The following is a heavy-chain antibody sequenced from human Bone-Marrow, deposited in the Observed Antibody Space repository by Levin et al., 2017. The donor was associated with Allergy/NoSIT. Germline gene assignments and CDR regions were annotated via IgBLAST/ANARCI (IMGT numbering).Heavy chain of an antibody. Sequence: SVKVSCKASGGTFSSYTISWVRQAPGQGLEWMGRIIPILGIANYAQKFQGRVTITADKSTSTAYMELSSLRSEDTAVYYCARDGSVTTYYGCNYYYYYYMDVWGKGTTVTVSS. CDR1: GGTFSSYT. V-gene: IGHV1-69*04. CDR3: ARDGSVTTYYGCNYYYYYYMDV. CDR2: IIPILGIA. D-gene: IGHD4-17*01. J-gene: IGHJ6*03.